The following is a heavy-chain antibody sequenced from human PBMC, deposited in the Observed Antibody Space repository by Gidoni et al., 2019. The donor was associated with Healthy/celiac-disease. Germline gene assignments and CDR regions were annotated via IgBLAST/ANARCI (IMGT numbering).Heavy chain of an antibody. CDR2: MSGSVGST. J-gene: IGHJ4*02. D-gene: IGHD3-10*01. CDR1: GFTFSRYA. V-gene: IGHV3-23*01. Sequence: EVQLLESGGGLVQRGGSLRPSCAASGFTFSRYAMRWVRQAPGKGLGVVSAMSGSVGSTYYADSVKGRFTISRDNSKNTLYLQMNSLRAEDTAVYYCAKDPPMVRGVFDYWGQGTLVTVSS. CDR3: AKDPPMVRGVFDY.